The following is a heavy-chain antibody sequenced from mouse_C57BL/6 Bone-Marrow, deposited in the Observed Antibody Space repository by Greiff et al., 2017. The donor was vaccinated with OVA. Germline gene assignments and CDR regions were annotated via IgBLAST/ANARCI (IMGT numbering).Heavy chain of an antibody. CDR3: ARLDGYYLAWFAY. J-gene: IGHJ3*01. CDR1: GYTFTSYW. D-gene: IGHD2-12*01. CDR2: IYPGSGST. Sequence: QVQLKQPGAELVKPGASVKMSCKASGYTFTSYWITWVKQRPGQGLEWIGDIYPGSGSTNYNEKFKSKATLTVDTSSSTAYMQLSSLTSEDSAVYDCARLDGYYLAWFAYWGQGTLVTVSA. V-gene: IGHV1-55*01.